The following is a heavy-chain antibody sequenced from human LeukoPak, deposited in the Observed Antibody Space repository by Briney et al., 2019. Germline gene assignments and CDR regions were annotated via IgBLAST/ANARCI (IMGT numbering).Heavy chain of an antibody. V-gene: IGHV3-74*01. CDR3: ARSTTAVIPFDY. Sequence: GGSLRLSCAASGFTFSNSWMHWVRQAPGKGLMWVSRIDSDGSSTNYADSVKGRFTISRDNAKNTLFLQMNSLRAEDTAVYYCARSTTAVIPFDYWGQGTLVTVSS. J-gene: IGHJ4*02. CDR1: GFTFSNSW. D-gene: IGHD4-23*01. CDR2: IDSDGSST.